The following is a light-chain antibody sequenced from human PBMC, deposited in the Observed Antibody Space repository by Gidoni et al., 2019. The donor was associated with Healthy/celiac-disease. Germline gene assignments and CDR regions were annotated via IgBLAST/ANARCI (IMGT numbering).Light chain of an antibody. J-gene: IGLJ1*01. CDR2: RNN. V-gene: IGLV1-47*01. CDR1: SSNIGSNY. Sequence: QSVLTQPPSGSGSPGQRDTLSCSGSSSNIGSNYVYWYQQLPETAPQPLSHRNNQPPPGVPVRFSGSKSGTSASLAVSELRSEDEADYCCAACGGSPGGVFGTGTKVTVL. CDR3: AACGGSPGGV.